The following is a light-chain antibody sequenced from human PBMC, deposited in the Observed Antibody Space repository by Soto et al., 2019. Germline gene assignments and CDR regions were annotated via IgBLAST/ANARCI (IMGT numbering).Light chain of an antibody. CDR2: DVR. CDR3: NSYAGSSTNV. Sequence: QSALTQPRSVSGSPGQSVTISCTGTSGDIGGYRYVSWYQQYPGKAPKLIIYDVRRRPSGVPDRFSGSKSGNTASLTISGLQAEDEADYYCNSYAGSSTNVFGTGTKLTVL. J-gene: IGLJ1*01. CDR1: SGDIGGYRY. V-gene: IGLV2-11*01.